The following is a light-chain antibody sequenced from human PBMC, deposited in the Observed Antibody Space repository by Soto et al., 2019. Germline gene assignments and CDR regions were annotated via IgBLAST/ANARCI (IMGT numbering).Light chain of an antibody. CDR3: QQYKSYSVWT. CDR2: KAS. V-gene: IGKV1-5*03. J-gene: IGKJ1*01. CDR1: QSISSW. Sequence: DIQMTQSPSTLSASVGDRVTITCRASQSISSWLAWYQQKPGKAPKLLIYKASSLESGVPSRFSGSGPGTEFTLTISSLQPDDFATYYCQQYKSYSVWTFGQGTKVEIK.